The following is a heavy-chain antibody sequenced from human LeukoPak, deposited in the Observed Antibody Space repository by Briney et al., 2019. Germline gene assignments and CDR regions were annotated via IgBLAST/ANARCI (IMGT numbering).Heavy chain of an antibody. V-gene: IGHV3-23*01. CDR3: AKDTPTYYDFWSGYYPAAAGPWGGDY. CDR2: ISGSGGST. J-gene: IGHJ4*02. CDR1: GFTFSSYG. Sequence: PGGSLRLSCAASGFTFSSYGMSWVRQAPGKGLEWVSAISGSGGSTYYADSVKGRFTISRDNSKNTLYLQMNSLRAEDTAVYYCAKDTPTYYDFWSGYYPAAAGPWGGDYWGQGTLVTVSS. D-gene: IGHD3-3*01.